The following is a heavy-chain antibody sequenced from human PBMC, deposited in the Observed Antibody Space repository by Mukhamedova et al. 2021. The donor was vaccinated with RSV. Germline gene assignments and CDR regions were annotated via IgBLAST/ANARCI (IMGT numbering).Heavy chain of an antibody. CDR2: ISWNSGSI. CDR3: AKDLVSIAAARGGMDV. J-gene: IGHJ6*02. D-gene: IGHD6-13*01. Sequence: GKGLEWVSGISWNSGSIGYADSVKGRFTISRDNAKNSLYLQMNSLRAEDTALYYCAKDLVSIAAARGGMDVWGPGTTVTASS. V-gene: IGHV3-9*01.